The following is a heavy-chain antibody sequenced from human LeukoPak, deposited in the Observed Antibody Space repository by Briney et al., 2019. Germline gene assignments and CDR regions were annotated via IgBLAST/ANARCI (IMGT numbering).Heavy chain of an antibody. CDR2: ISAYNGNT. CDR3: ARDGPTYYDFWSGYYIGY. V-gene: IGHV1-18*01. D-gene: IGHD3-3*01. Sequence: ASVKVSCKASGYTFTSYGISWVRQAPGQGLEWMGWISAYNGNTNYAQKRQGRVTMTTDTSTSTAYMELRSLRSDDTAVYYCARDGPTYYDFWSGYYIGYWGQGTPVTVSS. J-gene: IGHJ4*02. CDR1: GYTFTSYG.